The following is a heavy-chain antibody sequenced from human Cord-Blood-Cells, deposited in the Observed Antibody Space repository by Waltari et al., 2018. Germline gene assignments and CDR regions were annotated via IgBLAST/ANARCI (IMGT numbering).Heavy chain of an antibody. V-gene: IGHV3-48*03. CDR2: ISSSGSTI. Sequence: WVRQAPGKGLEWVSYISSSGSTIYYADSVKGRFTISRDNAKNSLYLQMNSLRAEDTAVYYCASEAWGRYFDYWGQGTLVTVSS. D-gene: IGHD7-27*01. CDR3: ASEAWGRYFDY. J-gene: IGHJ4*02.